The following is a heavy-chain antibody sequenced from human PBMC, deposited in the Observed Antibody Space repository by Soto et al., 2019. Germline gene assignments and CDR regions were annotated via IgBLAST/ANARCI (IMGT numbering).Heavy chain of an antibody. D-gene: IGHD3-22*01. CDR3: AGGYYFGDY. J-gene: IGHJ4*02. Sequence: QVQLVESGGGVVQPGRSLRLSCAASGFSFRSYGMQWVRQAPGKGLEWVTLISFDGNNKYYADSVKGRFTISRDNSKNTLYLQMNSLRAEDTAIYYCAGGYYFGDYWGQGILVNVSS. CDR1: GFSFRSYG. CDR2: ISFDGNNK. V-gene: IGHV3-30*03.